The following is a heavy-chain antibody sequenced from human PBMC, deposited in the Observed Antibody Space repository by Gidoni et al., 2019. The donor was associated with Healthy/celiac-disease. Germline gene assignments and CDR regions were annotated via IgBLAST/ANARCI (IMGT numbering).Heavy chain of an antibody. J-gene: IGHJ3*02. V-gene: IGHV4-39*01. CDR2: IYYSGST. D-gene: IGHD3-16*01. Sequence: QLQLHESRPGLAKPSETPSPTCTVSGGSISSSSYSWGWIRQPPWKGLEWIGSIYYSGSTYYNPSLKSRVTVSVDTSTTQFSLKLSSGTAADTAVYYCARLPLLWGAFDIWGQGTMVTVSS. CDR3: ARLPLLWGAFDI. CDR1: GGSISSSSYS.